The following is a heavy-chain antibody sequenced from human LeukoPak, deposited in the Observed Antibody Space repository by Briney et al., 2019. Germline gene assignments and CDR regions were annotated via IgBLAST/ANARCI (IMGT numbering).Heavy chain of an antibody. J-gene: IGHJ3*02. CDR1: GFMFSSYG. CDR2: IQHDGSGQ. Sequence: GGSLRLSCTASGFMFSSYGMHWVRQAPGKGLDWMAYIQHDGSGQFYADSVKGRFTISRDNPKNTVYLQMNSLRVEDTALYYCAKFDTVMVNHDAFDIWGLGTMVTVSS. CDR3: AKFDTVMVNHDAFDI. D-gene: IGHD5-18*01. V-gene: IGHV3-30*02.